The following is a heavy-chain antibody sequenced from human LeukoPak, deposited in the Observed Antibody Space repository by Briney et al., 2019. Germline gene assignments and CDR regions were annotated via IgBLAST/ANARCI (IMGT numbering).Heavy chain of an antibody. Sequence: KSSETLSLTCTVSGGSIRSYYWSWIRQPAGKGLDWIGRIYSGGSTNYNPSLESRVTMSLDTSKNQFSLNLSSVTAADTAVYYCASFPIPPEGIIYWGQGTLVTVSS. V-gene: IGHV4-4*07. CDR2: IYSGGST. CDR1: GGSIRSYY. CDR3: ASFPIPPEGIIY. J-gene: IGHJ4*02. D-gene: IGHD3-10*01.